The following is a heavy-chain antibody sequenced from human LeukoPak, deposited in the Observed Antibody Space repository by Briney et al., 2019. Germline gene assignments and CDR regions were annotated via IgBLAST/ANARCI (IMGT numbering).Heavy chain of an antibody. V-gene: IGHV4-39*07. CDR1: GGSISSSSYY. CDR3: ARGRYCSGGSCYKGLRAKSYFDY. CDR2: INHSGST. D-gene: IGHD2-15*01. Sequence: PSETLSLTCTVSGGSISSSSYYWGWIRQPPGKGLEWIGEINHSGSTNYNPSLKSRVTISVDTSKNQFSLKLSSVTAADTAVYYCARGRYCSGGSCYKGLRAKSYFDYWGQGTLVTVSS. J-gene: IGHJ4*02.